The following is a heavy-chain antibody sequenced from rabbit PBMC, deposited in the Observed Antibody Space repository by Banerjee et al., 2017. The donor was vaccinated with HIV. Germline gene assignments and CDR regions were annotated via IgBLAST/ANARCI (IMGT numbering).Heavy chain of an antibody. J-gene: IGHJ4*01. V-gene: IGHV1S45*01. CDR3: ARQRAVYAGYGYLM. D-gene: IGHD6-1*01. Sequence: QEQLVESGRGLVKPEGSLTLTCTASGFSFSTNYWICWVRQAPGKGLEWIACIYTGSSGSTYYASWAKGRFTISKTSSTTVTLQMTSLTAADTATYFCARQRAVYAGYGYLMWGPGTLVTVS. CDR2: IYTGSSGST. CDR1: GFSFSTNYW.